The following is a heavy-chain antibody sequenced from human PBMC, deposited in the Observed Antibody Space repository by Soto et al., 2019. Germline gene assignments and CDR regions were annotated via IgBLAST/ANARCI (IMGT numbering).Heavy chain of an antibody. D-gene: IGHD3-10*01. V-gene: IGHV2-5*02. CDR2: IFWDDDK. CDR1: GFSLSTSGVG. CDR3: AGFNYYGSVSLNWFDP. J-gene: IGHJ5*02. Sequence: QITLKESGPTLVKPTQTLTLTCTFSGFSLSTSGVGVGWIRQPPGKALEWLALIFWDDDKRYSPSLKSRLTITKDTSKNQVVLTMTNMDPVDTATYYCAGFNYYGSVSLNWFDPWGQGTLVIVSS.